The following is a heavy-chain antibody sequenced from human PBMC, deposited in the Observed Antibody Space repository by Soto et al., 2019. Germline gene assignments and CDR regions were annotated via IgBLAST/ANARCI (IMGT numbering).Heavy chain of an antibody. D-gene: IGHD3-22*01. CDR2: ISYGGST. V-gene: IGHV4-31*03. CDR3: ARLPTYYYDSSTLYYFDY. CDR1: GGSSNSGGYC. J-gene: IGHJ4*02. Sequence: PSETLSLTCTVSGGSSNSGGYCWSWIRKHPGKGLDWIGCISYGGSTSYNPSLKSRVTISVDTSKNQFSLKLTSVTASDTAMYYCARLPTYYYDSSTLYYFDYWGQGTLVTVSS.